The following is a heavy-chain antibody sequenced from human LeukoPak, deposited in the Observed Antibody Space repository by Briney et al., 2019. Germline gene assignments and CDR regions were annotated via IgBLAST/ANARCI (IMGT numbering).Heavy chain of an antibody. Sequence: PGGSLRLSCAASGFTFYSHAMHWVRQAPGKGLEWVALISYDGNNKYYADSVTGRFTISRDNSKNTLYLQMNSLRAEDTAVYYCARDPGSVGDGAFHIWGQGTMVTVSS. D-gene: IGHD4-17*01. CDR3: ARDPGSVGDGAFHI. J-gene: IGHJ3*02. CDR2: ISYDGNNK. CDR1: GFTFYSHA. V-gene: IGHV3-30-3*01.